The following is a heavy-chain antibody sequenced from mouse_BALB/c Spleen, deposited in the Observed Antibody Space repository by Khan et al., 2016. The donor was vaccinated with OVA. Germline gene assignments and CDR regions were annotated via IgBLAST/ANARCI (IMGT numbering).Heavy chain of an antibody. Sequence: EVQLKESGAELVKPGASVKLSCTASGFNIKDTYMHWVKQRPEQGLEWIGRIDPANGNTKYDPQFQGKATITTVTSSNTAYLRLSSLTSEDSAVYYCATYFFGSSRYFDYWGQGTTLTVSS. CDR1: GFNIKDTY. CDR3: ATYFFGSSRYFDY. CDR2: IDPANGNT. V-gene: IGHV14-3*02. J-gene: IGHJ2*01. D-gene: IGHD1-1*01.